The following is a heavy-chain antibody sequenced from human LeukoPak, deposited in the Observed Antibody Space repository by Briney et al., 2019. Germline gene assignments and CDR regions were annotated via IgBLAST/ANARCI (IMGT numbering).Heavy chain of an antibody. J-gene: IGHJ5*02. Sequence: ASVKVSCKASGYTFTSYDISWVRQAPGQGLEWMGWISAYNGNTNYAQKLQGRVTMTTDTSTSTAYMELRSLRSDDTAVYYCARVSLGYCSSTSCYLYNWFDPWGQGTLVTVSS. V-gene: IGHV1-18*01. CDR2: ISAYNGNT. CDR1: GYTFTSYD. D-gene: IGHD2-2*01. CDR3: ARVSLGYCSSTSCYLYNWFDP.